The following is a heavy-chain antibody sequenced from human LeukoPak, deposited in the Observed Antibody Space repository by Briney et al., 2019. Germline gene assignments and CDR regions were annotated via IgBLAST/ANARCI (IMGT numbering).Heavy chain of an antibody. CDR3: ARGGSRSRRGDDAFDI. D-gene: IGHD3-10*01. CDR1: GYTFTNYA. Sequence: ASVKVSCKASGYTFTNYAVNWVRQAPGQGLEWMGWISAYNGNTELAQKFQGRVTLATDASTSTAYVELRGLTSDDTAVYFCARGGSRSRRGDDAFDIWGQGTMVTVSS. J-gene: IGHJ3*02. CDR2: ISAYNGNT. V-gene: IGHV1-18*01.